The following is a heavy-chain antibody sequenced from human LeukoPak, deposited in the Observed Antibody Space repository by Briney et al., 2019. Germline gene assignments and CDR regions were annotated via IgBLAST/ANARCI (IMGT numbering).Heavy chain of an antibody. CDR2: IHSSGST. CDR1: DASVDTFSYY. J-gene: IGHJ4*02. V-gene: IGHV4-31*11. CDR3: ARRGTYWFDY. D-gene: IGHD1-26*01. Sequence: KPSETLSLTCAVSDASVDTFSYYWSWLRQLPGKGLEWIGYIHSSGSTYFNPSLKGQFTISIDTSKNQFSLGVRSVTAVDTAVYYCARRGTYWFDYWGQGILVTVSS.